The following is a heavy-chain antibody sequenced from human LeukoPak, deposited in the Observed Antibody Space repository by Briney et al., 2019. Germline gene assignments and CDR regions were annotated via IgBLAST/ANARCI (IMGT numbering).Heavy chain of an antibody. CDR1: GGSIGSDY. Sequence: SETLSLTCTVSGGSIGSDYWTWIRQPPGKGLEYIGYIYYTGGTNYNPSLKSRVTISVDTSKSQFSLKLSSVTAADTAVYFCAKYGNSGWVIDNWGQGTLVAVSS. CDR2: IYYTGGT. V-gene: IGHV4-59*08. J-gene: IGHJ4*02. CDR3: AKYGNSGWVIDN. D-gene: IGHD6-19*01.